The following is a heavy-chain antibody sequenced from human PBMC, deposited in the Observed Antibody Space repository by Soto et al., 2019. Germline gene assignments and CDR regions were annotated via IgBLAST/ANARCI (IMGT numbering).Heavy chain of an antibody. Sequence: SVKVSCKASGGTFSSYAISWVRQAPGQGLEWMGGIIPIFGTANYAQKFQGRVTITADESTSTAYMELSSLRSEDTAVYYCAGPYRGNSDYYYYGMDVWGQGTTVTVSS. D-gene: IGHD2-21*02. CDR2: IIPIFGTA. CDR3: AGPYRGNSDYYYYGMDV. J-gene: IGHJ6*02. V-gene: IGHV1-69*13. CDR1: GGTFSSYA.